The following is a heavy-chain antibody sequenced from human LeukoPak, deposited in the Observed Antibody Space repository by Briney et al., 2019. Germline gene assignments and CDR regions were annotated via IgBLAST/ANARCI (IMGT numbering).Heavy chain of an antibody. V-gene: IGHV3-33*01. Sequence: QSGGSLRLSCAASGFTFSSYGMHWVRQAPGEGLEWVAVIWYDGSNKYYADSVKGRFTISRDNSKNTLYLQVNSLRAEDTAVYYCARDVRIAAAGHWYYFDYWGQGTLVTVSS. CDR3: ARDVRIAAAGHWYYFDY. CDR1: GFTFSSYG. D-gene: IGHD6-13*01. J-gene: IGHJ4*02. CDR2: IWYDGSNK.